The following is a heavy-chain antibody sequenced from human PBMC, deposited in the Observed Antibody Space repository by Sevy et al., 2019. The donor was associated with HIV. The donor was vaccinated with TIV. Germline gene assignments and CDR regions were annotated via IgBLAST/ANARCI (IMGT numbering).Heavy chain of an antibody. D-gene: IGHD5-18*01. CDR1: RFTFKTYW. Sequence: GGSLRLSCAASRFTFKTYWMSWIRQAPGKGLEWVGNIKEDGSAKYYADSVRGRFTTSRDNAKNSLYRQMSSLRAEDTAVYYCARDSPAYGGYSYWGQGTLVTVSS. V-gene: IGHV3-7*01. CDR2: IKEDGSAK. CDR3: ARDSPAYGGYSY. J-gene: IGHJ4*01.